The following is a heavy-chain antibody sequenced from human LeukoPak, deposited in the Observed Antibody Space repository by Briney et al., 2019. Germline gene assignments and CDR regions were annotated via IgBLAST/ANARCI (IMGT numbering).Heavy chain of an antibody. CDR1: GASITNYY. CDR2: IHASGRT. Sequence: SETLSLTCTVSGASITNYYWGWTRQLPGKGLEWIGYIHASGRTGYNPSLKSRVIMSVDTSKNQFSLKLSSVTAADTAVYYCARVGITHYYYYGMDVWGQGTTVTVSS. D-gene: IGHD3-16*01. J-gene: IGHJ6*02. CDR3: ARVGITHYYYYGMDV. V-gene: IGHV4-59*01.